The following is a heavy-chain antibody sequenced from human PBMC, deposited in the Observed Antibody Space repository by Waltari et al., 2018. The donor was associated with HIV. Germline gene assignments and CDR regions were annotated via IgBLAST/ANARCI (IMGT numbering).Heavy chain of an antibody. CDR1: GWPFSGYY. Sequence: QVQLQQWGAGLLKPSETLSLTCAVYGWPFSGYYWSWIRQPPGKGLEWIGEINHSGSTNYNPSLKSRVTISVDTSKNQFSLKLSSVTAADTAVYYCARARPRYYDFWSGYYQYYFDYWGQGTLVTVSS. CDR2: INHSGST. CDR3: ARARPRYYDFWSGYYQYYFDY. D-gene: IGHD3-3*01. V-gene: IGHV4-34*01. J-gene: IGHJ4*02.